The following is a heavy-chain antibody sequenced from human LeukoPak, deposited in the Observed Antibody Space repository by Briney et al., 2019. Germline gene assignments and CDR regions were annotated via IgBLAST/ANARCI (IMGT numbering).Heavy chain of an antibody. Sequence: GGTLRLSCAASGFTFSSYAMNWVRQAPGKGLEWVSVISGSGGSTYYADSVKGRFTISRDNSKNTLYLQMNSLRAEDTAVYYCARDKVQGSEWGSNFDYWGQGTLVTVSS. J-gene: IGHJ4*02. CDR1: GFTFSSYA. CDR2: ISGSGGST. V-gene: IGHV3-23*01. CDR3: ARDKVQGSEWGSNFDY. D-gene: IGHD2-15*01.